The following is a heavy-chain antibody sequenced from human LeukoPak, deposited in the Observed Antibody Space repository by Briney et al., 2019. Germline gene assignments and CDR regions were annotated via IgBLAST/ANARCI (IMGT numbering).Heavy chain of an antibody. Sequence: PGGSLRLSCAASGFTFSSYWMHWVRQAPGKGLVWVSRINTDGSSTSTSYADSVKGRFTISRDNSRNTVYLQVNSLRADDTAVYYCAREDGGTSGWVTVDYWGQGTLVTVSS. J-gene: IGHJ4*02. V-gene: IGHV3-74*01. CDR2: INTDGSSTST. CDR1: GFTFSSYW. D-gene: IGHD4-23*01. CDR3: AREDGGTSGWVTVDY.